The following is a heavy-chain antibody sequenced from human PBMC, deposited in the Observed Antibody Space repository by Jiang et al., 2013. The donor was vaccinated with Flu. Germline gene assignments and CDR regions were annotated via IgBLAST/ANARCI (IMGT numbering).Heavy chain of an antibody. CDR2: MNPNSGNT. CDR1: GYTFTSYD. J-gene: IGHJ6*02. Sequence: SVKVSCKASGYTFTSYDINWVRQATGQGLEWMGWMNPNSGNTGYAQKFQGRVTMTRNTSISTAYMELSSLRSEDTAVYYCARVYYYGSGSYYIAGYYYYYGMDVWGQGTTVTVSS. D-gene: IGHD3-10*01. V-gene: IGHV1-8*01. CDR3: ARVYYYGSGSYYIAGYYYYYGMDV.